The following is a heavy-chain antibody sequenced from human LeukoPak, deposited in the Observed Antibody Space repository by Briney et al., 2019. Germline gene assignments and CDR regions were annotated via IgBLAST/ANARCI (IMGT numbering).Heavy chain of an antibody. Sequence: WIAESPKKGLEWIGEINHSGSTNYNPSLKSRVTISVDTSKNQFSLKLSSVTAADTAVYYCARSRLAVRTPYDYWGQGTLVTVSS. V-gene: IGHV4-34*01. CDR2: INHSGST. CDR3: ARSRLAVRTPYDY. J-gene: IGHJ4*02. D-gene: IGHD3-10*01.